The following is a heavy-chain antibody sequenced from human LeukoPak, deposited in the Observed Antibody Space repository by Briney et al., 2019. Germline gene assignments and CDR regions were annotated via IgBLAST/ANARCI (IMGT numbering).Heavy chain of an antibody. V-gene: IGHV1-2*02. CDR2: INPNSGGA. CDR1: GYTFTGYY. CDR3: AREGRNGYNEGYFDY. D-gene: IGHD5-24*01. Sequence: ASVKVSCKASGYTFTGYYMHWVRQAPGQGLDWMGWINPNSGGAKYAQNFQGRVTLTTDTSINTAYMELSSLRSDDTAVYYCAREGRNGYNEGYFDYWGQGTLVTVSS. J-gene: IGHJ4*02.